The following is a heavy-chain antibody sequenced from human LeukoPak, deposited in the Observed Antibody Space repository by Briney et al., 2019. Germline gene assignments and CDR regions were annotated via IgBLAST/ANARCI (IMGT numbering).Heavy chain of an antibody. J-gene: IGHJ4*02. D-gene: IGHD2-21*01. CDR2: IYYSGST. Sequence: SETLSLTCTVSGGSISSSSYYWGWIRQPPGKGLEWIGSIYYSGSTYYNPSLKSRVTISVDTSKNQFSLKLSSVTAADTAVYYCARGASVFPLDYWGQGTLVTVSS. CDR1: GGSISSSSYY. CDR3: ARGASVFPLDY. V-gene: IGHV4-39*07.